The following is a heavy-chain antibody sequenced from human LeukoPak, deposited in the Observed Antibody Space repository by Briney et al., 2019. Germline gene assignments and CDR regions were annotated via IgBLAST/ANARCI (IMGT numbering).Heavy chain of an antibody. CDR3: ARLPDVSGWAFGY. J-gene: IGHJ4*02. V-gene: IGHV4-59*01. D-gene: IGHD6-19*01. Sequence: SETLSLTCTASDDSISRDFWTWIRQPPGKGLEWIGYIRYSGRTEYNPSLKSRVTISIQTSKNQFSLKLTSVTAADTAIYYCARLPDVSGWAFGYWGQGILVTVSS. CDR2: IRYSGRT. CDR1: DDSISRDF.